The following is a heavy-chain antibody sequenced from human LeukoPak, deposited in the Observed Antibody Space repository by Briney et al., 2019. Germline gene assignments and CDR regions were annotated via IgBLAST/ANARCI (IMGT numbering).Heavy chain of an antibody. J-gene: IGHJ4*02. CDR1: GGSSSGYY. D-gene: IGHD3-10*01. V-gene: IGHV4-34*01. Sequence: SETLSLTCAVYGGSSSGYYWSWIRQPPGKGLEWIGEINHSGSTNYNPSLKSRVTISVDTSKNQFSLKLSSVTAADTAVYYCARGGGARSIDYWGQGTLVTVSS. CDR3: ARGGGARSIDY. CDR2: INHSGST.